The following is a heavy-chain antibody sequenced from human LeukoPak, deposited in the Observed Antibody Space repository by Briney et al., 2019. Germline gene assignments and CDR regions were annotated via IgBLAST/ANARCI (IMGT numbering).Heavy chain of an antibody. Sequence: SETLSLTCAVYGGSFSGYYWSWIRQPPGKGLEWIGEINHSGSTNYNPSLKSRVTISVDTSKNQFSLKLSSVTAADTAVYYCARGRPPGGWLLYYYYGMDVWGQGTTVTVS. CDR2: INHSGST. D-gene: IGHD3-22*01. J-gene: IGHJ6*02. CDR1: GGSFSGYY. CDR3: ARGRPPGGWLLYYYYGMDV. V-gene: IGHV4-34*01.